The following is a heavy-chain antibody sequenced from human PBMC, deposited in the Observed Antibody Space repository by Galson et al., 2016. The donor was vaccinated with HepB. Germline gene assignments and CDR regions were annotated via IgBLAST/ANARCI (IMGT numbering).Heavy chain of an antibody. J-gene: IGHJ6*01. CDR2: IYDSDTT. V-gene: IGHV4-61*01. D-gene: IGHD1-26*01. CDR1: GGSVSSGSYY. CDR3: ASAPVGGSYLGGYHYYGMDV. Sequence: ETLSLTCTVSGGSVSSGSYYWSWIWQPPGKGLEWIGYIYDSDTTNYNPSLTSRVTISVDTSKNQFSLKLRSVTAAGTARYCCASAPVGGSYLGGYHYYGMDVWGPGTTVTVSS.